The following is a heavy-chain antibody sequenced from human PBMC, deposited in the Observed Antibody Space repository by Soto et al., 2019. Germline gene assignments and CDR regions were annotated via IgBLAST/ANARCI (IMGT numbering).Heavy chain of an antibody. CDR1: GGSISSGGYS. Sequence: QLQLQESGSGLVKPSQTLSLTCAVSGGSISSGGYSWSWIRQPPGKGREWIGYIYHTGSTYYNPSRNSRVTISVDRSKNQFSLKLSSVTAAQTAVYYCASSHAGAHITAAVHWGQGTLVTVSS. D-gene: IGHD6-13*01. J-gene: IGHJ4*02. CDR3: ASSHAGAHITAAVH. CDR2: IYHTGST. V-gene: IGHV4-30-2*01.